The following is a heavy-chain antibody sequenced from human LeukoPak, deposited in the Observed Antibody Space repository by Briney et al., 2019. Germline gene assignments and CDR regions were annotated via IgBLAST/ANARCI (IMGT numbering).Heavy chain of an antibody. J-gene: IGHJ4*02. CDR2: IYGGGGT. Sequence: GGSLRLSCTASGFTVSSNYLSWVRQAPGRGLEWVSIIYGGGGTYYAASVKGRFTISRDNAKNTLFLQMNSLRAEDTAVYYCARGASNRFDYWGQGTLVTVSS. CDR1: GFTVSSNY. D-gene: IGHD1-14*01. V-gene: IGHV3-53*01. CDR3: ARGASNRFDY.